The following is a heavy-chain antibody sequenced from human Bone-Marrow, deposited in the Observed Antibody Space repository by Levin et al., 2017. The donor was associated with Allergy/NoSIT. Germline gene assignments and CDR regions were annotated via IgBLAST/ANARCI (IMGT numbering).Heavy chain of an antibody. CDR3: ARVKVTPRYYFDY. Sequence: GESLKISCKTSGYSFTAYTMHWVRQAPGQRLEWVGWINADSGITKYSEKFQGRVTLTRDTSASALYMELSSLRSEDTAVYYCARVKVTPRYYFDYWGQGALVTVSS. CDR2: INADSGIT. V-gene: IGHV1-3*01. CDR1: GYSFTAYT. D-gene: IGHD4-23*01. J-gene: IGHJ4*02.